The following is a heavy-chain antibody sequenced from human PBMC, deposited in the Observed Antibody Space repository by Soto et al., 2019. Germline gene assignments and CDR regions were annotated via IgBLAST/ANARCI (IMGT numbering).Heavy chain of an antibody. CDR2: IIPILGIA. J-gene: IGHJ4*02. D-gene: IGHD6-6*01. CDR3: ARKSSSSSPFDY. V-gene: IGHV1-69*02. Sequence: QVQLVQSGAGVKKPGSSVKFSCKVSGGTFSSYTISWVRQAPGQGLEWMGRIIPILGIANYAQKFQGRVTITADKSTSTAYMELSSLRSEDTAVYYCARKSSSSSPFDYWGQGTLVTVSS. CDR1: GGTFSSYT.